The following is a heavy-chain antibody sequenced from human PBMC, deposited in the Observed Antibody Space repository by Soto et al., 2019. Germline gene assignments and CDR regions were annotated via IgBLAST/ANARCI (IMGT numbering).Heavy chain of an antibody. CDR2: INPSGGST. CDR1: GYTFTSYY. J-gene: IGHJ6*02. CDR3: ARDKGYCISTSCYYGMDV. Sequence: QVQLVQSGAEVKKPGASVKVSCKASGYTFTSYYMHWVRQAPGQGLEWMGIINPSGGSTSYAQKFQGRVTMTRDTSTSTVYMELSRLRSEDTAVYYCARDKGYCISTSCYYGMDVWGQGTTVTVSS. D-gene: IGHD2-2*01. V-gene: IGHV1-46*01.